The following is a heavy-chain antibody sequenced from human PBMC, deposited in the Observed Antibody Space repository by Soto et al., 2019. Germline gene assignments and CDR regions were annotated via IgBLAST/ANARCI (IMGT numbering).Heavy chain of an antibody. J-gene: IGHJ5*02. D-gene: IGHD3-3*01. Sequence: SVKVSCKASGVTFSSYAISWVRQAPGQGLEWMGGIIPIFGTANYAQKFQGRVTITADKSTSTAYMELSSLRSEDTAVYYCAIGIGLRRIFGVAPLNNWFDPWGQGTLVTVSS. CDR3: AIGIGLRRIFGVAPLNNWFDP. V-gene: IGHV1-69*06. CDR2: IIPIFGTA. CDR1: GVTFSSYA.